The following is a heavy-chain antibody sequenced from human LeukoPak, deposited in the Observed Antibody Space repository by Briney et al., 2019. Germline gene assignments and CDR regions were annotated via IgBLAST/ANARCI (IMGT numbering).Heavy chain of an antibody. CDR2: ISSSSSYI. CDR1: GFTFSSYG. Sequence: TGGSLRLSCAASGFTFSSYGMHWVRQAPGKGLEWVSSISSSSSYIYYADSVKGRFTISRDNAKNSLYLQMNSLRAEDTAVYYCAAAPQTYRYLGYWGQGTLVTVSS. D-gene: IGHD3-16*02. J-gene: IGHJ4*02. V-gene: IGHV3-21*01. CDR3: AAAPQTYRYLGY.